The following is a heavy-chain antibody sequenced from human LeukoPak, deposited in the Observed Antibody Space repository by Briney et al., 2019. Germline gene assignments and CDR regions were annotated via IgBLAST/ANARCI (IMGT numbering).Heavy chain of an antibody. CDR1: GFTFSSYA. Sequence: QSEGSLRLSCAASGFTFSSYAMSWVRQAPGKGLEWVSYISSSGSTIYYADSVKGRFTISRDNAKNSLYLQMNSLRAEDTAVYYCAELGITMIGGVWGKGTTVTISS. V-gene: IGHV3-48*03. CDR2: ISSSGSTI. CDR3: AELGITMIGGV. D-gene: IGHD3-10*02. J-gene: IGHJ6*04.